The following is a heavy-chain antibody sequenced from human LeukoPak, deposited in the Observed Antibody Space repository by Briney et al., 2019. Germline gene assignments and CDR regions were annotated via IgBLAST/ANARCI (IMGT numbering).Heavy chain of an antibody. CDR3: ARVSCSSTSCYYMDV. CDR2: ISSSSSYI. D-gene: IGHD2-2*01. CDR1: GFTFSSYS. J-gene: IGHJ6*03. V-gene: IGHV3-21*01. Sequence: PGWSLRLSCAASGFTFSSYSMNWVRQAPGKGLEWVSSISSSSSYIYYADSVKGRFTISRDNAKNSLYLQMNSLRAEDTAVYYCARVSCSSTSCYYMDVWGKGTTVTVSS.